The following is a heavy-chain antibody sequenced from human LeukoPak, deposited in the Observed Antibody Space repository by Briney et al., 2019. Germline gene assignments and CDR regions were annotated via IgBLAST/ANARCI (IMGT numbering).Heavy chain of an antibody. D-gene: IGHD2-2*03. CDR1: GFTFSSYG. Sequence: GRSLRLSCAASGFTFSSYGMHWVRQAPGKGLDCVAVISYDGSNKYYADSVKGRFTISRDNSKNTLYLQMNRLRPEDKALYYCATARRGIRGYRSRTSCWPGFDYWGQGTLVTVSS. V-gene: IGHV3-30*03. J-gene: IGHJ4*02. CDR3: ATARRGIRGYRSRTSCWPGFDY. CDR2: ISYDGSNK.